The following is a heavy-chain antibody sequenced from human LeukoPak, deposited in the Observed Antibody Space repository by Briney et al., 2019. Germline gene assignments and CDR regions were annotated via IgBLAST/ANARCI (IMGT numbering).Heavy chain of an antibody. D-gene: IGHD1-26*01. CDR3: AKGGGSGGVDY. CDR1: GFTFSSYG. CDR2: ISYDGSNK. Sequence: GGSLRLSCAASGFTFSSYGMHWVRLAPGKGLEWVAVISYDGSNKYYADSVKGRFTISRDNSKNTLYLQMNSLRAEDTAVYYCAKGGGSGGVDYWGQGTLVTVSS. V-gene: IGHV3-30*18. J-gene: IGHJ4*02.